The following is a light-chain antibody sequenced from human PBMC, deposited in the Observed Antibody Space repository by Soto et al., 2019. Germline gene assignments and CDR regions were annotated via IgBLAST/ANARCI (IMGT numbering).Light chain of an antibody. Sequence: QSALTQPASVSGSPGQSITISCTGTSSDVGGYNYVSWYQQRPGKAPILMIYDVSYRPSGISNRFSGSKSGNTASLTISGLQAEDEAGYYCSSYTSTSVGFGGGTKLTVL. CDR1: SSDVGGYNY. J-gene: IGLJ2*01. CDR2: DVS. V-gene: IGLV2-14*01. CDR3: SSYTSTSVG.